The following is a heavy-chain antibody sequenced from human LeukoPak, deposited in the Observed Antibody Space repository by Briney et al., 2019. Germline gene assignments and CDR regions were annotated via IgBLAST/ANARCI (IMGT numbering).Heavy chain of an antibody. Sequence: PGGSLRLSCAASGLTFSSYSMNWVRQTPGKGLEWVSSISSGSGYIYYADSVKGRFTISRDNAKNSLYLQMTSLRAEDTAEYYCAKSLFTSATGTGRAFHIWGQGTMVTVSS. CDR3: AKSLFTSATGTGRAFHI. CDR1: GLTFSSYS. CDR2: ISSGSGYI. V-gene: IGHV3-21*04. J-gene: IGHJ3*02. D-gene: IGHD1-1*01.